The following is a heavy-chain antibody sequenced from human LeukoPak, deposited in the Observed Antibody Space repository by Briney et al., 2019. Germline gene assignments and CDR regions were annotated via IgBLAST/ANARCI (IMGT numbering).Heavy chain of an antibody. CDR1: GFIFTNYW. J-gene: IGHJ6*02. V-gene: IGHV3-7*01. CDR3: ARSRNYYYGMDV. CDR2: MKQDGIEK. Sequence: PGGSLRLSCAASGFIFTNYWMTWVRQAPGKGLECVANMKQDGIEKYFADSVKGRFTISRDNAKNSLYLQMNSLRAEDAAVYYCARSRNYYYGMDVWGQGTTVTVSS.